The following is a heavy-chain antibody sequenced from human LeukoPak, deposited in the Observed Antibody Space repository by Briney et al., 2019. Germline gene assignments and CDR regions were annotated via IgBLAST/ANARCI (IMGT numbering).Heavy chain of an antibody. CDR3: ARVFDFGDNGDDAFDT. CDR1: GYTLNAYG. Sequence: ASVKASCKPSGYTLNAYGISWVRQAPGRGLEWMGWISGYNGNTNYGEKVQGRLTMTLDTSTTTAYMELSGLRSDDTAVYYCARVFDFGDNGDDAFDTWGQGTLVTVSS. CDR2: ISGYNGNT. V-gene: IGHV1-18*01. D-gene: IGHD4-17*01. J-gene: IGHJ3*02.